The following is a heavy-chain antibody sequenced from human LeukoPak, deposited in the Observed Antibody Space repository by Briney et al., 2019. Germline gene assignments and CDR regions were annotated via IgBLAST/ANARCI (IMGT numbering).Heavy chain of an antibody. V-gene: IGHV3-7*05. CDR3: ATGGHYYGD. D-gene: IGHD3-10*01. Sequence: PGGSLRLSCAASGFTFSRTWMSWLRQAPGKGLEWVAYINHEGTEKDYMDSVKGRFTISRDNAQNSLFLQMNSLRAKDTAIYYCATGGHYYGDWGQGTLVTVSS. CDR1: GFTFSRTW. CDR2: INHEGTEK. J-gene: IGHJ4*02.